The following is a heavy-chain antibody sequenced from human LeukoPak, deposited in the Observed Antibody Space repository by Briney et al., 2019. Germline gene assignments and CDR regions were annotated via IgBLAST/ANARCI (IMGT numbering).Heavy chain of an antibody. V-gene: IGHV4-34*01. Sequence: PSETLSLTCAVYGGSFSGYYWSWIRQPPGKGLEWIGEINHSGSTNYNPSLKSRVTISADTSKNQFSLKLSSVTAADTAVYYCARLSRVSGYSGIDYWGQGTLVTVSS. D-gene: IGHD3-10*01. J-gene: IGHJ4*02. CDR1: GGSFSGYY. CDR3: ARLSRVSGYSGIDY. CDR2: INHSGST.